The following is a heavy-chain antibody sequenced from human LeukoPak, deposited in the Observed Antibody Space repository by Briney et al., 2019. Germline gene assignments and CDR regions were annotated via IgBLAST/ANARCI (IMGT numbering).Heavy chain of an antibody. Sequence: ASVKVSCKASGYTFTGYYMHWVRQAPGQGLEWMGWINPNSGGTNYAQKFQGRVTMTRDTSISTAHMELGRLRSDDTAAYYCARGRGGFYYYYMDVWGKGTTVTVSS. V-gene: IGHV1-2*02. CDR1: GYTFTGYY. J-gene: IGHJ6*03. CDR3: ARGRGGFYYYYMDV. CDR2: INPNSGGT.